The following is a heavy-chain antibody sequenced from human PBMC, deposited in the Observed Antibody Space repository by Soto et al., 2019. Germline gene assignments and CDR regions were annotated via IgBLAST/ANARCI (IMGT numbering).Heavy chain of an antibody. Sequence: VQLLESGGGLIQPGGSLRLSCEASGCTFSSYAMNWVRQGPGTGLEWVAVIDSDDGKTYYANAVKGRFSISRDNSKNTLFLQMNSLRVEDTAIYYCVKAGYTSGLLWGQGTLVTV. V-gene: IGHV3-23*01. CDR1: GCTFSSYA. D-gene: IGHD6-25*01. CDR2: IDSDDGKT. CDR3: VKAGYTSGLL. J-gene: IGHJ4*02.